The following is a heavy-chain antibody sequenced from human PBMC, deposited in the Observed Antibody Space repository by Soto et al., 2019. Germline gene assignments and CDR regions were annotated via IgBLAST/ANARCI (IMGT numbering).Heavy chain of an antibody. V-gene: IGHV4-31*03. D-gene: IGHD3-9*01. CDR1: GGSISSGGYY. CDR3: ARTYYDILTGPLNWFDP. J-gene: IGHJ5*02. Sequence: PSETLSLTCTVSGGSISSGGYYWSWIRQHPGKGLEWIGYIYYSGSTYYNPSLKSRVTISVDTSKNQFSLKLSSVTAADTAVYYCARTYYDILTGPLNWFDPWGQGTLVTVSS. CDR2: IYYSGST.